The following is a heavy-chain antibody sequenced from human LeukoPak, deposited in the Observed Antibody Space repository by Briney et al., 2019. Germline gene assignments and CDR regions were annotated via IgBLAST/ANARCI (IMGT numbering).Heavy chain of an antibody. CDR3: ARDGDIVVVPAAIGGDYGMDV. CDR1: GFTFSSYS. J-gene: IGHJ6*02. CDR2: ISSSSSYI. D-gene: IGHD2-2*02. Sequence: PGGSLSLSCAASGFTFSSYSMNWVRQPPGKGLEWVSSISSSSSYIYYADSVKGRFTISRDNAKNSLYLQMNSLRAEDTAVYYCARDGDIVVVPAAIGGDYGMDVWGQGTTVTVSS. V-gene: IGHV3-21*01.